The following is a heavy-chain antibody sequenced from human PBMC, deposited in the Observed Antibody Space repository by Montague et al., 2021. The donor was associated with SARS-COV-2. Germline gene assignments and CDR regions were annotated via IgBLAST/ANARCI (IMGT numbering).Heavy chain of an antibody. J-gene: IGHJ6*03. CDR2: IYYSGST. CDR3: ARRRSQDIVVVPAAPPVFNYYYYMDV. V-gene: IGHV4-39*01. D-gene: IGHD2-2*01. Sequence: IYYSGSTYYNPSLKSRVTISVDTSKNQFSLKLSSVTAADTAVYYCARRRSQDIVVVPAAPPVFNYYYYMDVWGKGTTV.